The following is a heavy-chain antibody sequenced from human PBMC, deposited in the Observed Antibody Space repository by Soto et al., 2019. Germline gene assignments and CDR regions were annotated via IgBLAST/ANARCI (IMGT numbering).Heavy chain of an antibody. D-gene: IGHD2-15*01. CDR1: GFTFSSYG. CDR2: ISYDGSNK. V-gene: IGHV3-30*18. J-gene: IGHJ3*02. CDR3: AKDSRYCSGGSCAFDI. Sequence: VQLVESGGGVVQPGRSLRLSCAASGFTFSSYGMHWVRQAPGKGLEWVAVISYDGSNKYYADSVKGRFTISRDNSKNTLYLQMNSLRAEDTAVYYCAKDSRYCSGGSCAFDIWGQGTMVTVSS.